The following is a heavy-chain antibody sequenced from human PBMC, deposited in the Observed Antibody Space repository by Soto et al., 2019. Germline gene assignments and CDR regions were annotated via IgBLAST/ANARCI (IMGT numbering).Heavy chain of an antibody. D-gene: IGHD3-3*01. CDR1: GYTFTSYG. CDR2: ISAYNGNT. J-gene: IGHJ5*02. CDR3: ARDRDDFWSGHLNWFDP. Sequence: QVQLVQSGAEVKKPGASVKVSCKASGYTFTSYGISWVRQAPGQGLEWMGWISAYNGNTNYAQKLQGRVTMTTDTATSTAYMELRSLRSDDTAVYYCARDRDDFWSGHLNWFDPWGQGTLVTVSS. V-gene: IGHV1-18*01.